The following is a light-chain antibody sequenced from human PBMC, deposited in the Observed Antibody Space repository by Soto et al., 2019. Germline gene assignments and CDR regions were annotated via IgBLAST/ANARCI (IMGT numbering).Light chain of an antibody. CDR2: KAS. Sequence: DIHMTQSPSTLSASVRDRVTITCRASQSISSWLAWYQQKPGKAPKLLIYKASTLESGVPSNFRGSGSGTEYTLTISSLQPEDFATYYCQQYNSYPWTFGQGTKVDI. CDR3: QQYNSYPWT. J-gene: IGKJ1*01. V-gene: IGKV1-5*03. CDR1: QSISSW.